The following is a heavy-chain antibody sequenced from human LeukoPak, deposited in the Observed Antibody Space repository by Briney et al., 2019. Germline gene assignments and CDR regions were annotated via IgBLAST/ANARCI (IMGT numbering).Heavy chain of an antibody. CDR2: ISYDGSNK. V-gene: IGHV3-30-3*01. J-gene: IGHJ4*02. D-gene: IGHD6-6*01. CDR1: GFTFSSYA. Sequence: QPGRSLRLSCAASGFTFSSYAMHWVRQAPGKGLEWVAVISYDGSNKYYADSVKGRFTISRDNSKNTLYLQMNSLRAEDTAVYYCAKDQSYSTSAFDYWGQGTLVTVSS. CDR3: AKDQSYSTSAFDY.